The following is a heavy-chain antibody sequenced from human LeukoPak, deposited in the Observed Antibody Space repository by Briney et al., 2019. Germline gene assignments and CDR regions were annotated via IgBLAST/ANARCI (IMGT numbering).Heavy chain of an antibody. D-gene: IGHD6-6*01. V-gene: IGHV1-8*01. CDR1: GYTFTTYD. CDR3: ARRIAARPDWYFDL. J-gene: IGHJ2*01. Sequence: ASVKVSCKASGYTFTTYDINWVRQATGQGLEWLGWMNPNIGNTGYSQNFQGRVTMTRNTSISTAYMELSSLRSEDTALYYCARRIAARPDWYFDLWGRGTLVTVSS. CDR2: MNPNIGNT.